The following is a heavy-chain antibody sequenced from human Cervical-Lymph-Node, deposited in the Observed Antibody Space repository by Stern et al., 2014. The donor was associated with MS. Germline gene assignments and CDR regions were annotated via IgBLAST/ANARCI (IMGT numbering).Heavy chain of an antibody. V-gene: IGHV5-51*01. CDR3: ARHVQGFDY. Sequence: EVQLVQSGAEVKKPGESLKISCKPSGYSFTIYYIAWVRQMPGKGLEWMRFIYPYDGHTPYSPAFQGKVAISADKSITTAYLHWSSLRASDSAMYYCARHVQGFDYWGQGTLVTVSS. CDR1: GYSFTIYY. CDR2: IYPYDGHT. J-gene: IGHJ4*02.